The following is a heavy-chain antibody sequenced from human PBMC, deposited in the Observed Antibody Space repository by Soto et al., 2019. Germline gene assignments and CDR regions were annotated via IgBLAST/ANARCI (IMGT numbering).Heavy chain of an antibody. J-gene: IGHJ4*02. V-gene: IGHV3-53*04. D-gene: IGHD5-12*01. CDR2: IFANDNT. CDR3: VRDLGDGYRSA. CDR1: EFPVSTTY. Sequence: EVQLVESRGGLVQPGGSLRLSCSASEFPVSTTYMSWVRQAPGKGLECVSIIFANDNTYYGDSVKGRFTISRRNSRSTLFLQMNSLGPEDTAVYYCVRDLGDGYRSAWGQGTLVTVSS.